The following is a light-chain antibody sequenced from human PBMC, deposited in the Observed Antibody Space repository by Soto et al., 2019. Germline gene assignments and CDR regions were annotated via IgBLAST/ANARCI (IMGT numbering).Light chain of an antibody. CDR2: GAS. CDR1: QSVSSN. Sequence: EIVMTQSPATLSVSPGERATLSCRASQSVSSNLAWYQQKPGQAPRLLIYGASTRATGIPARFSGSGSGTEYTLTISRLQYEDFAVYYYQQYNNWPPYTFGQGTKLEIK. V-gene: IGKV3-15*01. CDR3: QQYNNWPPYT. J-gene: IGKJ2*01.